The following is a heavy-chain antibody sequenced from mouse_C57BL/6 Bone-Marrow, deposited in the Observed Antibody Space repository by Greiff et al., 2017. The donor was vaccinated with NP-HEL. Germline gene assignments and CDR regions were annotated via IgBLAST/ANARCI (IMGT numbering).Heavy chain of an antibody. V-gene: IGHV1-80*01. CDR2: IYPGDGDT. Sequence: QVQLQQSGAELVKPGASVKISCKASGYEFSNYWMTWVKQRPGKGLEWIGQIYPGDGDTNYNGKFKDKATLTADKSSSTAYMQLSRLNSEDSAVYYCARGAYWGQGTLVTVSA. CDR3: ARGAY. J-gene: IGHJ3*01. CDR1: GYEFSNYW.